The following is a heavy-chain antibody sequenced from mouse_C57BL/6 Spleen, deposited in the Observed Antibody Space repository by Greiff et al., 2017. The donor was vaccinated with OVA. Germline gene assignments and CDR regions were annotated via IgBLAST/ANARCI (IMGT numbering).Heavy chain of an antibody. V-gene: IGHV3-1*01. CDR1: GYSITSGYD. Sequence: EVQLQQSGPGMVKPSQSLSLTCTVTGYSITSGYDWHWIRHFPGNKLEWMGYISYSGSTNYNPSLKSRISITHDTSKNHFFLKLNSVTTEDTATYYCARDFHWYFDVWGTGTTVTVSS. CDR3: ARDFHWYFDV. CDR2: ISYSGST. J-gene: IGHJ1*03.